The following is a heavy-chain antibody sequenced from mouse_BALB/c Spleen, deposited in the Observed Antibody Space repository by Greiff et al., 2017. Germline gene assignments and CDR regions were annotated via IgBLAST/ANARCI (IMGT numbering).Heavy chain of an antibody. Sequence: EVQVVESGGGLVKPGGSLKLSCAASGFAFSSYDMSWVRQTPEKRLEWVAYISSGGGSTYYPDTVKGRFTISRDNAKNTLYLQMSSLKSEDTAMYYCARWFYAMDYWGQGTSVTVSS. CDR3: ARWFYAMDY. V-gene: IGHV5-12-1*01. D-gene: IGHD2-2*01. CDR2: ISSGGGST. J-gene: IGHJ4*01. CDR1: GFAFSSYD.